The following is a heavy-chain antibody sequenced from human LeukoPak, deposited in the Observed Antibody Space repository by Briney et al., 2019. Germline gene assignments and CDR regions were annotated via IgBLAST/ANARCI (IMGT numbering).Heavy chain of an antibody. CDR2: INSDGSST. V-gene: IGHV3-74*01. CDR1: GFTFSSYW. J-gene: IGHJ4*02. Sequence: PGGSLRLSCAASGFTFSSYWMHWVRQAPGKGLVWVSRINSDGSSTSYADSVKGRFTISRDNAKNTLYLQMNSLRAEDTAVYYCAKYGGYYFDPFDYWGQGTLVTVSS. CDR3: AKYGGYYFDPFDY. D-gene: IGHD3-22*01.